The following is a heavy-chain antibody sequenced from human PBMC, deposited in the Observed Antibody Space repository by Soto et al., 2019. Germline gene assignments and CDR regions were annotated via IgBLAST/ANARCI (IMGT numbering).Heavy chain of an antibody. D-gene: IGHD6-19*01. CDR2: IIPIFGTA. J-gene: IGHJ4*02. CDR1: GGTFSSYA. CDR3: ARQIGSPYSSGWYGGY. V-gene: IGHV1-69*13. Sequence: SVKVSCKASGGTFSSYAISWVRQAPGQGLEWMGGIIPIFGTANYAQKFQGRVTITADESTSTAYMELSSLRSEDTAVYYCARQIGSPYSSGWYGGYWCQGTLVTVSS.